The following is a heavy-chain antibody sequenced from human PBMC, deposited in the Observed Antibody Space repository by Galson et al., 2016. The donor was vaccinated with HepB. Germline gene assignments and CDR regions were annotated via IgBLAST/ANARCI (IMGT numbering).Heavy chain of an antibody. Sequence: PALVKPTQTLTLTCTFAGFSLSTSGMRVSWIRQPPGKALEWLALIGWDDEKYYSTSLKTRLTISKDTSKNQVVLTMTNMDPVDTATYYCARQDYYDSSGYSYFDYGGQGTLVTVSS. CDR3: ARQDYYDSSGYSYFDY. D-gene: IGHD3-22*01. CDR1: GFSLSTSGMR. J-gene: IGHJ4*02. CDR2: IGWDDEK. V-gene: IGHV2-70*01.